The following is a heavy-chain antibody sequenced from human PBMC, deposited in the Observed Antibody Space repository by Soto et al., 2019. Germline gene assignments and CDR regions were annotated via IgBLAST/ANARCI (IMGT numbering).Heavy chain of an antibody. CDR2: IYYSGST. CDR1: GFSLSSIRYY. D-gene: IGHD3-16*01. V-gene: IGHV4-39*01. J-gene: IGHJ5*02. CDR3: ARQGEGGLADP. Sequence: LTCAVSGFSLSSIRYYWVWLLQPPGKGLEWIGSIYYSGSTYYNPSLKSRVTISVDTSKNQFSLKLSSVTAADTAVYYCARQGEGGLADPWGQGTLVTVSS.